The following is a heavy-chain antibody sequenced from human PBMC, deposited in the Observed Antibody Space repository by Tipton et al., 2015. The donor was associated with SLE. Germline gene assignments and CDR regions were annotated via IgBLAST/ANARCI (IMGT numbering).Heavy chain of an antibody. Sequence: LRLSCTVSGGSISSHYWSWIRQPPGKTLEWIGYIYSGGSTNYNPSLKSRVSISVDTSKNQISLKLSSVTAADTAVYYCARAPPLSFYDYWGQGTLVTVSS. V-gene: IGHV4-59*11. D-gene: IGHD1-26*01. CDR2: IYSGGST. CDR3: ARAPPLSFYDY. J-gene: IGHJ4*02. CDR1: GGSISSHY.